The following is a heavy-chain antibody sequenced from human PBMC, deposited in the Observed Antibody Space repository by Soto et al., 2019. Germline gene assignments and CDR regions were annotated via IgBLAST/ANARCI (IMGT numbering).Heavy chain of an antibody. CDR1: GGSISSSSDY. Sequence: TSETQSLTYTVSGGSISSSSDYWGWIRQPPGKGLEWIGSIYYSGSTYYNPSLKSRVTISVDTSKNQFSLKLSSVTAADTAVYYCARLHRGGSCYSDWGQGTLVTVSS. V-gene: IGHV4-39*01. J-gene: IGHJ4*02. D-gene: IGHD2-15*01. CDR2: IYYSGST. CDR3: ARLHRGGSCYSD.